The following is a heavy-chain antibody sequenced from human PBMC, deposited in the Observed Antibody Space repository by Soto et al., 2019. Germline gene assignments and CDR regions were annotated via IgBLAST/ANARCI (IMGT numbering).Heavy chain of an antibody. D-gene: IGHD2-2*02. V-gene: IGHV5-51*01. Sequence: GESLKISCQGSGYSFTSYWIGWVRQMPGKGLEWMGIIYGGDSDTRYGPSFHGEVTISADKSISTAYLQWSSLKASDTAMYYCASSIRYCASSSCFTAAVSAFDIWGQGTMVIVSS. CDR2: IYGGDSDT. CDR3: ASSIRYCASSSCFTAAVSAFDI. CDR1: GYSFTSYW. J-gene: IGHJ3*02.